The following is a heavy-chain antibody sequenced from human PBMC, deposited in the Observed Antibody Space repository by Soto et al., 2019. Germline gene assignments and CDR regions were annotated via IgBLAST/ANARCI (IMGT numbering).Heavy chain of an antibody. Sequence: EVQLVESGGGLVQPGGSLRLSCAASGFTFSSYSMNWVRQAPGKGLEWVSYISSSSSTIYYADSVKGRFTISRDNVKNSLYLQMNSLRAEDTAVYYCARAALYNWNDVSWFDPWGQGTLVTVSS. CDR1: GFTFSSYS. J-gene: IGHJ5*02. CDR2: ISSSSSTI. CDR3: ARAALYNWNDVSWFDP. D-gene: IGHD1-1*01. V-gene: IGHV3-48*01.